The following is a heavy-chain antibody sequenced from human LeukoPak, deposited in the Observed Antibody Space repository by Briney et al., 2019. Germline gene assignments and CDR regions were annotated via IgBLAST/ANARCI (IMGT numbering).Heavy chain of an antibody. J-gene: IGHJ4*02. V-gene: IGHV3-23*01. D-gene: IGHD3-10*01. CDR2: ISGSGGSV. Sequence: GGSLRLSCAASGFTFSNYAMTWVRQAPGEGLQWVSAISGSGGSVYYADSVKGRLTISRDNSKNTLHLQMNSLCADDTALYYCAKERTPNYYGSGLDYWGQGTLVSVSS. CDR1: GFTFSNYA. CDR3: AKERTPNYYGSGLDY.